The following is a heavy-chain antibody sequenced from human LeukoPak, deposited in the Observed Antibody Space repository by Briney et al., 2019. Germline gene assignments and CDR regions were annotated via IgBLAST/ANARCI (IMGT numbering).Heavy chain of an antibody. CDR1: GGSISSYY. D-gene: IGHD3-9*01. J-gene: IGHJ5*02. CDR3: ARLRDILTSFDP. CDR2: IYYSGST. Sequence: PSETLSLTCTVSGGSISSYYWSWIRQPPGKGLEWIGYIYYSGSTNYNPSLKSRVTISVDTSKNQFSLKLSSVTAADTAVYYCARLRDILTSFDPWGQGTLVTVSS. V-gene: IGHV4-59*08.